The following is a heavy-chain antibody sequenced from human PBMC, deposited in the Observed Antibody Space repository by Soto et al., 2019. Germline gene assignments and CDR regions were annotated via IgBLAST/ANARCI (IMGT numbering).Heavy chain of an antibody. D-gene: IGHD1-1*01. J-gene: IGHJ4*02. CDR1: EFPFSSFW. Sequence: GGSLRLSCAASEFPFSSFWMSWVRQPPGKGLEWVANINQGGREEYYVDSVKGRFSISRDNAKNSLYLQMNDLRADDTAVYYCARSPGTGTVDYWGQGTLVTVFS. CDR3: ARSPGTGTVDY. V-gene: IGHV3-7*03. CDR2: INQGGREE.